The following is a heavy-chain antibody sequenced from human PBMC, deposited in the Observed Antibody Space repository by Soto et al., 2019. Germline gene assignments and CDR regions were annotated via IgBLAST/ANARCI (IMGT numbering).Heavy chain of an antibody. CDR3: ALDRGGYGAGTNCHKTGRLDY. CDR1: GYTVTSYY. CDR2: LNTRGVST. J-gene: IGHJ4*02. Sequence: QVQLVQSGAEVKKPGASVKVSCKASGYTVTSYYMHWVRQAPGQGLEWMGILNTRGVSTTYAQKYQGRVNMTGDTTKSSVYMEQSSLRSEDTAVDYCALDRGGYGAGTNCHKTGRLDYWGQGTLVIVSS. V-gene: IGHV1-46*01. D-gene: IGHD2-2*02.